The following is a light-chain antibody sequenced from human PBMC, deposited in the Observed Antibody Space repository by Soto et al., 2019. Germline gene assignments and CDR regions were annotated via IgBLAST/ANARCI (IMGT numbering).Light chain of an antibody. V-gene: IGKV1-9*01. Sequence: IQLTQSPSSLSASVGDRVTITCRASQGLNTNLAWYQQKPGKAPKLLIYAASTLQKGVPSRFSGNGSGTDFSLTISSLQPEDFATFYCQQSNNYFTFGPGTKVDI. J-gene: IGKJ3*01. CDR2: AAS. CDR3: QQSNNYFT. CDR1: QGLNTN.